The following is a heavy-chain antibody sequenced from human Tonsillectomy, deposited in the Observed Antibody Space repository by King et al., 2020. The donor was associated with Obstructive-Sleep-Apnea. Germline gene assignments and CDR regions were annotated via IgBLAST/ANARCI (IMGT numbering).Heavy chain of an antibody. V-gene: IGHV3-30*04. CDR3: AREGRREFDY. Sequence: VQLVESGGGVVQPGRSLRLSCAASGFTFSSYAMHWVRQAPGKGLEWVAVISYDGSNKYYADSVKGRFTISRDNSKNTLYLQMNSLRAEDMAVYYCAREGRREFDYWGQGTLVTVSS. D-gene: IGHD6-6*01. CDR2: ISYDGSNK. J-gene: IGHJ4*02. CDR1: GFTFSSYA.